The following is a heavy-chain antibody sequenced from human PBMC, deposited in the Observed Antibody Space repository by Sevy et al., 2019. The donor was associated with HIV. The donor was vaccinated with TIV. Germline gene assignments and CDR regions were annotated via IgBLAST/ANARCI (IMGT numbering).Heavy chain of an antibody. CDR1: GFTFSNFA. D-gene: IGHD5-18*01. CDR3: AKKMGGGSGMAFLVDY. Sequence: GGSLRLSCAASGFTFSNFAMGWVRQAPGKGLDWISVISGTGDYTYYADSVKGRFTISRDNSKNTLFLQMNSLIAEDTAIFYCAKKMGGGSGMAFLVDYWGQGTLVTVSS. V-gene: IGHV3-23*01. CDR2: ISGTGDYT. J-gene: IGHJ4*02.